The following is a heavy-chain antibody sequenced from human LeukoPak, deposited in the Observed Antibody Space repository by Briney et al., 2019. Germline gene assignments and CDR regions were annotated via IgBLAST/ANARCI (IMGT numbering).Heavy chain of an antibody. CDR3: AKGEGLWFGELSY. Sequence: PGRSLRLSCAASGFTFSSYGMHWVRQAPGKGLEWVAVISYDGSNKYYADSVKVRFTISRDNSKNTLYLQMNSLRAEDTAVYYCAKGEGLWFGELSYWGQGTLVTVSS. CDR2: ISYDGSNK. D-gene: IGHD3-10*01. V-gene: IGHV3-30*18. J-gene: IGHJ4*02. CDR1: GFTFSSYG.